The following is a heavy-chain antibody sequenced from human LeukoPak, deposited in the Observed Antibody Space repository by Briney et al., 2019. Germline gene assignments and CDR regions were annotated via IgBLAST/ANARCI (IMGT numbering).Heavy chain of an antibody. V-gene: IGHV1-2*02. D-gene: IGHD3-3*02. CDR2: ITPKSGDT. J-gene: IGHJ1*01. Sequence: ASVKVSCTASGYTFSDFYIHWVRQAPGQGLEYAGWITPKSGDTYSPQRFQGRVTMTRDASISTAYMELSSLRSDDTAVYFCARVRLADERAWAYWGQGTLVPVSS. CDR3: ARVRLADERAWAY. CDR1: GYTFSDFY.